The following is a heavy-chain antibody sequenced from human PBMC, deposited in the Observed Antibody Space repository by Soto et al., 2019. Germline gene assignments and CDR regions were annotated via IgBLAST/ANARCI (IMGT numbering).Heavy chain of an antibody. J-gene: IGHJ4*02. D-gene: IGHD5-18*01. CDR3: ARLGRGYSYGAFDY. CDR2: IYYSGST. Sequence: PSETLSLTCTVSGGSISSNIYCWGWIRQPPGKGLEWIGSIYYSGSTYYNPSLKSRVTISVDTSKNQFSLKLSSVTAADTAVYYCARLGRGYSYGAFDYWGQGTLVTVSS. V-gene: IGHV4-39*01. CDR1: GGSISSNIYC.